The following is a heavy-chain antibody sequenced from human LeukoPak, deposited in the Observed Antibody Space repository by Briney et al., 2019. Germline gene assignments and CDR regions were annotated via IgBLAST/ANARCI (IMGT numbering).Heavy chain of an antibody. Sequence: GESLEISCTGSGYSFTSYWIGWVRQMPGKGLEWMGIIYPGDSDTRYSPSFQGQVTISADKSISTAYLQWSSLKASDTAMYYCARHEWGGHSSSSGPSDYWGQGTLVTVSS. CDR3: ARHEWGGHSSSSGPSDY. V-gene: IGHV5-51*01. CDR2: IYPGDSDT. CDR1: GYSFTSYW. J-gene: IGHJ4*02. D-gene: IGHD6-6*01.